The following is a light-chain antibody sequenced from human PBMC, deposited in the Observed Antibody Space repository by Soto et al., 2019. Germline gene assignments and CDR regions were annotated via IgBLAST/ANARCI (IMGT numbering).Light chain of an antibody. CDR1: SSDVGSYNR. CDR3: SLYTSSSTYV. CDR2: EVS. J-gene: IGLJ1*01. Sequence: QSALTQHPSVSGSPGQSVTISCTGTSSDVGSYNRVSWYQQPPGTAPKVMIYEVSNRPSGVPDRFSGSKSGNTASLTISGLQAEDEADYYCSLYTSSSTYVFGTGTKVTVL. V-gene: IGLV2-18*01.